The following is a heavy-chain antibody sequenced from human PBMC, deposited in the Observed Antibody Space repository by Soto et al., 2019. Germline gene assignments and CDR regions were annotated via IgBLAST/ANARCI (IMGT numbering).Heavy chain of an antibody. CDR2: ISYDGSNK. CDR3: ANDLWDNWNYVSDYYGMDV. V-gene: IGHV3-30*18. D-gene: IGHD1-7*01. J-gene: IGHJ6*02. CDR1: GFTFSSYG. Sequence: QVQLVESGGGVVQPGRSLRLSCAASGFTFSSYGMHWVRQAPGKGLEWVAVISYDGSNKYYADSVKGRFIISRDNSKNTLYLQMNSLRAEDTAVYYCANDLWDNWNYVSDYYGMDVWGQGTTVTVSS.